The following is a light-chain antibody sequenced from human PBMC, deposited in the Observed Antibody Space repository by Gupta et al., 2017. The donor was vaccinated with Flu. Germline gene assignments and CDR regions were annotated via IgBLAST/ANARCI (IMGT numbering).Light chain of an antibody. CDR3: SSYAGSNNFV. V-gene: IGLV2-8*01. CDR2: EVS. J-gene: IGLJ1*01. Sequence: QTPLTQPPSAPGSTGKSVTISCTGTSSDVGGYNYVSGYQQHPGKAPKLMIYEVSKRPSGVPDRFSGSKSGNTASLPVSALQAEDGADYYCSSYAGSNNFVFGTGTKVTLL. CDR1: SSDVGGYNY.